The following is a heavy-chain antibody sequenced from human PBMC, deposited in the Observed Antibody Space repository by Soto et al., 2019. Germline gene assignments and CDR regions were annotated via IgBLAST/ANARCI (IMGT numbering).Heavy chain of an antibody. CDR2: INAGYGNT. CDR3: ARDTGDGTFDF. Sequence: ASVKVSCKAYGYTFSSYAMHWVRQAPGQRLEWMGWINAGYGNTKSSQKFRDRVTISRDTSASTAYMELTSRRSEDTAVYYCARDTGDGTFDFWGQGTLVTVSS. D-gene: IGHD7-27*01. J-gene: IGHJ4*02. CDR1: GYTFSSYA. V-gene: IGHV1-3*01.